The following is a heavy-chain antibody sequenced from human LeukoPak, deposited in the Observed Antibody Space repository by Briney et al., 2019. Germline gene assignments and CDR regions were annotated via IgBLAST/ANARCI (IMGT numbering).Heavy chain of an antibody. J-gene: IGHJ4*02. V-gene: IGHV3-53*01. D-gene: IGHD6-13*01. CDR2: IYSGGST. CDR3: ARDSGPYSSSWYGY. Sequence: PGGSLRLSCAASGFTVSSNYMSWVRQAPGKGLEWVSVIYSGGSTYYADSVKGRFIISRDNSKNTLYLQMNSLRAEDTAVYYCARDSGPYSSSWYGYWGQGTLVTVSS. CDR1: GFTVSSNY.